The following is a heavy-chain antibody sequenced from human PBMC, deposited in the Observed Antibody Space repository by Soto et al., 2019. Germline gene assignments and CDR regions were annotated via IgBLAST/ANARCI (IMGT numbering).Heavy chain of an antibody. J-gene: IGHJ5*02. Sequence: GGSLRLSCAASGFTFSSYAMSWVRQAPGKGLEWVSAISGSGGSTYYADSVKGRFTISRDNSKNTLYLQMNSLRAEDTAVYYCAKAPWYYDSSGYPPLANWFDPWGQGTLVTVSS. V-gene: IGHV3-23*01. D-gene: IGHD3-22*01. CDR3: AKAPWYYDSSGYPPLANWFDP. CDR1: GFTFSSYA. CDR2: ISGSGGST.